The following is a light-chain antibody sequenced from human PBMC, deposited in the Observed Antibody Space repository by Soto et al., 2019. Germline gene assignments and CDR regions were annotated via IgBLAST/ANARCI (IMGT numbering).Light chain of an antibody. CDR1: KLGDKY. CDR3: QAWDSSTRV. V-gene: IGLV3-1*01. Sequence: SYELTQPPSVSVSPGQTASITCSGDKLGDKYACWYQQKPGQSPVLVIYQDSKRPSGIPERFSGSNPGNTATLTISGTQAMDEADYYCQAWDSSTRVFGGGTKLTVL. CDR2: QDS. J-gene: IGLJ2*01.